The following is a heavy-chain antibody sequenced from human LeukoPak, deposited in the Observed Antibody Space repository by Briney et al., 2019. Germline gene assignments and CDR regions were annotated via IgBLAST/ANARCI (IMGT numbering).Heavy chain of an antibody. CDR1: GFTFNNAW. J-gene: IGHJ4*02. CDR2: IKSKTDGGTT. CDR3: AKDRQLDY. D-gene: IGHD6-13*01. V-gene: IGHV3-15*01. Sequence: GGSLRLSCAGSGFTFNNAWMSWVRQAPGEGLEWVGRIKSKTDGGTTDYAAPVKDRFTISRDNSKSTLFLQMNSLQTEDTGVYYCAKDRQLDYWGQGTLVTVSS.